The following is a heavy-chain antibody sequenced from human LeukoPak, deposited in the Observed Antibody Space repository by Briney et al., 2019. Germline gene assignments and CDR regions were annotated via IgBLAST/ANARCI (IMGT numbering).Heavy chain of an antibody. CDR2: INQGGSEK. V-gene: IGHV3-7*01. CDR1: GFTFSNYW. CDR3: ARDFQARRDGYNLAY. J-gene: IGHJ4*02. D-gene: IGHD5-24*01. Sequence: GSLRLSCAASGFTFSNYWMSWVRQAPGKGLEWVANINQGGSEKFYVDSVKGRFTISRDNAKNSLYLQMNSLRAEDTAVYYCARDFQARRDGYNLAYWGQGTLVTVSS.